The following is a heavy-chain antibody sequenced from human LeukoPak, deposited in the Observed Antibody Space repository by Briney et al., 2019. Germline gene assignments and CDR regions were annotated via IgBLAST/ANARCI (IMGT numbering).Heavy chain of an antibody. J-gene: IGHJ4*02. CDR2: INHSGST. V-gene: IGHV4-34*01. D-gene: IGHD3-16*01. Sequence: SETLSLTCAVYGGSFSGYYWSWLRQPPGKGLEGIGEINHSGSTNYNPSLKSRVTISVDTSKNQFSLKLSSVTAADTAVDYCARKGGSPFDYWGQGTLVTVSS. CDR3: ARKGGSPFDY. CDR1: GGSFSGYY.